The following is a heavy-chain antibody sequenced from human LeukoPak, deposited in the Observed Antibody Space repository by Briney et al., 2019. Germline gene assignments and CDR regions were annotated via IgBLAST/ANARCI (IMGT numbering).Heavy chain of an antibody. CDR1: GGSISSSSHY. J-gene: IGHJ4*02. V-gene: IGHV4-39*07. CDR3: ATTTIRLGY. Sequence: SETLSFTCTVSGGSISSSSHYWGWIRQAPGKGLEWIGSISNSGSTYYNPSLKSRVTISVDTSNNQFSLKLSSVTAADTAVYYCATTTIRLGYWGQGTLVTVSS. CDR2: ISNSGST. D-gene: IGHD1-26*01.